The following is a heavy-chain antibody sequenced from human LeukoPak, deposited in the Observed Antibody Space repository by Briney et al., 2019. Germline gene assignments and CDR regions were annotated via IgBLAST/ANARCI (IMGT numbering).Heavy chain of an antibody. CDR1: GGSISSYY. Sequence: SETLSLTCTVSGGSISSYYWSWIRQPPGKGLEWIGYIYYSGSTNYNPSLKSRVTISVDTSKNQFSLKLSSVTAADTAVYYCARALRVSSWFDPWGQGTLVTVSS. D-gene: IGHD3-10*01. CDR3: ARALRVSSWFDP. J-gene: IGHJ5*02. CDR2: IYYSGST. V-gene: IGHV4-59*01.